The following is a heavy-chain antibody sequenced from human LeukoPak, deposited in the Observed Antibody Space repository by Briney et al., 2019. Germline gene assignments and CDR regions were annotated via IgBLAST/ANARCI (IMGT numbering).Heavy chain of an antibody. J-gene: IGHJ4*02. Sequence: SVKVSCKAPGDTLITHFISWVRQAPGQGLEWVGRIVPVIGVATYAQSLQGRVIITADRSTNTAYMELRGLTSDDTATYYCAKQLCSSSGCHGVLPGAEDYWGQGTLVTVSS. CDR1: GDTLITHF. CDR3: AKQLCSSSGCHGVLPGAEDY. V-gene: IGHV1-69*02. CDR2: IVPVIGVA. D-gene: IGHD2-8*01.